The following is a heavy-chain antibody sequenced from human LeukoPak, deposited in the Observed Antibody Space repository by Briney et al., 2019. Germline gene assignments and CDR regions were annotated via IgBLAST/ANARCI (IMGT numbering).Heavy chain of an antibody. J-gene: IGHJ4*02. Sequence: PGGSLRLSCAASGFTSSSYEMNWVRQAPGKGLEWVSYISSSGSTIYYADSVKGRFTISRDSAKNSLYLQMNSLRAEDTAVYYCARDRGYSGYVGFDYWGQGTLVTVSS. CDR3: ARDRGYSGYVGFDY. D-gene: IGHD5-12*01. CDR2: ISSSGSTI. CDR1: GFTSSSYE. V-gene: IGHV3-48*03.